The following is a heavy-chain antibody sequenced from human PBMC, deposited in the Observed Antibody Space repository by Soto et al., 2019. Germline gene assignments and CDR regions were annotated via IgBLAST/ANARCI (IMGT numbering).Heavy chain of an antibody. V-gene: IGHV1-69*04. D-gene: IGHD3-22*01. CDR1: GGTFRSYT. CDR3: ARDRPLQYYYDSSGPFDP. Sequence: GASVKVSCKASGGTFRSYTISWVRQAPGQGLEWMGRIIPILGIANYAQKYQGRVTITADKSTSTAYMEQSSLRSEDTALYYCARDRPLQYYYDSSGPFDPWGQGTLVTVSS. J-gene: IGHJ5*02. CDR2: IIPILGIA.